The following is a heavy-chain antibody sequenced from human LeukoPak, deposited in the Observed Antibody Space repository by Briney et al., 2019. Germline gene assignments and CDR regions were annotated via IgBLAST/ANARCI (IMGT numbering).Heavy chain of an antibody. CDR1: GGTFSSYA. CDR2: IIPIFGTA. CDR3: ARDVSVGYCSGGSCYASGPRTNLRIGV. Sequence: ASVKVSCKASGGTFSSYAISWVRQAPGQGLEWMGGIIPIFGTANYAQKFQGRVTITADESTSTAYMELSSLRSEDTAVYYCARDVSVGYCSGGSCYASGPRTNLRIGVWGQGTLVTVSS. V-gene: IGHV1-69*13. D-gene: IGHD2-15*01. J-gene: IGHJ4*02.